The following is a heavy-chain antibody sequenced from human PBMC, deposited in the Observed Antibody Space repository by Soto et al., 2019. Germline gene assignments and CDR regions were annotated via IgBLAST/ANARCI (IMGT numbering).Heavy chain of an antibody. CDR3: ARGEVCRYGVRHDC. Sequence: PSETLSLTCTVSAGSISRGRYPWSWIRQHPGKGLEWIGYIYYSGRSYYDPPLKRQAAISSDTSKDQFSLRLGSGTAADTAVYYCARGEVCRYGVRHDCWCRGTLVTVSS. CDR2: IYYSGRS. D-gene: IGHD4-17*01. V-gene: IGHV4-31*01. J-gene: IGHJ4*02. CDR1: AGSISRGRYP.